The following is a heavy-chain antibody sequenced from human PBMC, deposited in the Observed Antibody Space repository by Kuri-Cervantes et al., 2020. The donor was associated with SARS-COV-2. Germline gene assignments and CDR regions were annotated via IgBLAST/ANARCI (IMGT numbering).Heavy chain of an antibody. V-gene: IGHV3-30-3*01. Sequence: GGSLRLSCAASGFSFSNYAMHWVRQAPGKGMEWVAVISYDGSNKYYADSVKGRFTISRDNSKSTLYLQMNSRRAEDTAVYYCSRDRATAGVYYSDHWGQGTLVTVSS. CDR2: ISYDGSNK. J-gene: IGHJ4*02. D-gene: IGHD6-13*01. CDR3: SRDRATAGVYYSDH. CDR1: GFSFSNYA.